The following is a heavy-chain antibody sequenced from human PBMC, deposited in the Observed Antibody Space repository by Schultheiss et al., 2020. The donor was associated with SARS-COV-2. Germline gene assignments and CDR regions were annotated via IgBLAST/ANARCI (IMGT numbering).Heavy chain of an antibody. CDR3: ARDGGDTDAFDI. Sequence: GGSLRLSCAASGFTFSSYSMNWVRQAPGKGLEWVAVISYDGSNKYYADSVKGRFTVSRDNSKNTLYLQMNSLRAEDTAVYYCARDGGDTDAFDIWGQGTMVTVSS. CDR1: GFTFSSYS. CDR2: ISYDGSNK. V-gene: IGHV3-30*03. J-gene: IGHJ3*02. D-gene: IGHD3-16*01.